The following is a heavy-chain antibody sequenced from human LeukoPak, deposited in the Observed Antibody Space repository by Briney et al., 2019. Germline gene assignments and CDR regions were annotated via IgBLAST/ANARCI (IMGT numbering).Heavy chain of an antibody. J-gene: IGHJ4*02. D-gene: IGHD3-16*02. V-gene: IGHV3-53*01. Sequence: PGGSLTLSCAPSGFTVSSNYMSWVRQAPGKGLECVSVICSGGSTYYADPVKGRFTISRDNSKNTLYLQMNSLRAEDTAVYYCARDRLGGVIGDWGQGTLVTVSS. CDR1: GFTVSSNY. CDR2: ICSGGST. CDR3: ARDRLGGVIGD.